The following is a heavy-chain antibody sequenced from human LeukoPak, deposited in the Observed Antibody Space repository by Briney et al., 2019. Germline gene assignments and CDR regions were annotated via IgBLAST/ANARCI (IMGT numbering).Heavy chain of an antibody. V-gene: IGHV1-69*05. CDR1: GGTFSSEA. CDR2: IIPIFGRP. D-gene: IGHD1-1*01. CDR3: ARGETILNWFDP. J-gene: IGHJ5*02. Sequence: GASVKVSCKASGGTFSSEAFIWVRQAPGQGLEWMGGIIPIFGRPDYAQKFQDIVTITTDESTNTVYMELSSLRSEDTVVYYCARGETILNWFDPWGQGTLVTVSS.